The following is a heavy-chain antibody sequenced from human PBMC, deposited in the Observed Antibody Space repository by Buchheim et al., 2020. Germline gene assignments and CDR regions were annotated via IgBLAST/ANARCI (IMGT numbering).Heavy chain of an antibody. CDR2: IIPMLGVS. CDR3: ARGSLGYCRRIRCLTMDWFDP. Sequence: QVQLVQSGAEVKKPGSSVKVSCKASGGTFISDTISWVRQVPGQGLEWMGRIIPMLGVSSYSQKFQGRVTITADNSTSTVYMELNSLISEDTAVYYCARGSLGYCRRIRCLTMDWFDPWGQGTL. J-gene: IGHJ5*02. V-gene: IGHV1-69*04. D-gene: IGHD2-15*01. CDR1: GGTFISDT.